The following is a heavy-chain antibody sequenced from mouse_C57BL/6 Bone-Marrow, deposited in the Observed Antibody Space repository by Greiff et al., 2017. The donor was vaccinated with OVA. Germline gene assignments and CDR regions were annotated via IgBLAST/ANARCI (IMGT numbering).Heavy chain of an antibody. J-gene: IGHJ2*01. V-gene: IGHV1-76*01. Sequence: VQLQQSGAELVRPGASVKLSCKASGYTFTDYYINWVKQRPGQGLEWIARIYPGSGNTYYNEKFKGKATLTAEKSSSTAYMQLSSLTSEDSAVYFCARGGYYGSSCDYWGQGTTLTVSS. CDR2: IYPGSGNT. CDR1: GYTFTDYY. CDR3: ARGGYYGSSCDY. D-gene: IGHD1-1*01.